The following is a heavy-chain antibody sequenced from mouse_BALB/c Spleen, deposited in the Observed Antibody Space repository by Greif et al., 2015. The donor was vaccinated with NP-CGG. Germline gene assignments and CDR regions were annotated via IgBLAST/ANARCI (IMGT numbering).Heavy chain of an antibody. D-gene: IGHD4-1*01. Sequence: VQLKESGPELVKPGASVKISCKASGYTFTDYNMHWVKQSHGKSLEWIGYIYPYNGGTGYNQKFKSKATLTVDNSSSTAYMELRSLTSEDSAVYYSARGGTGPAWFAYWGQGTLVTVSA. V-gene: IGHV1S29*02. J-gene: IGHJ3*01. CDR3: ARGGTGPAWFAY. CDR2: IYPYNGGT. CDR1: GYTFTDYN.